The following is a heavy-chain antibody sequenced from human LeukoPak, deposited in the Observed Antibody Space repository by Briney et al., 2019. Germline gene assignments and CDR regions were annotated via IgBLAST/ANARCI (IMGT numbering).Heavy chain of an antibody. V-gene: IGHV1-69*04. CDR2: IIPILGIA. Sequence: SVKVSCKASGGTFSSYAISWVRQAPGQGLEWMGRIIPILGIANYAQKFQGRVTITADESTSTAYMELSSLRSEDTAVYYCARDQGRYSSSWYRAFDIWGQGTMVTVSS. CDR1: GGTFSSYA. J-gene: IGHJ3*02. D-gene: IGHD6-13*01. CDR3: ARDQGRYSSSWYRAFDI.